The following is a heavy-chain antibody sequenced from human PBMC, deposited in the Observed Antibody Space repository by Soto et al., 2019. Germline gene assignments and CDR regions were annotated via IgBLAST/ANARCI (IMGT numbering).Heavy chain of an antibody. D-gene: IGHD6-19*01. CDR1: GYSFTNSA. CDR3: ARSHKGGWIYWYFDL. CDR2: INAGNGYT. Sequence: ASVKVSCKASGYSFTNSAIHWLRQAPGQRLEWMGWINAGNGYTKYSQKFQGRVTIIRDTSASTAYMELSSLRSEDTAVYYCARSHKGGWIYWYFDLWGRGTLVTVSS. V-gene: IGHV1-3*01. J-gene: IGHJ2*01.